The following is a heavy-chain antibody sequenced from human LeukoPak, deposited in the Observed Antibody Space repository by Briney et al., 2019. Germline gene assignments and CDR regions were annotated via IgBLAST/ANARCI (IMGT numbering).Heavy chain of an antibody. CDR3: AKVDSLSIAAAGSFDY. Sequence: GGSLRLSXAASGFTFSSYGMHWVRQAPGKGLEWVAVIWYDGSNKYYADSVKGRFTISRDNSQNTLYLQMNSLRAEDTAVYYCAKVDSLSIAAAGSFDYWGQGTLVTVSS. CDR1: GFTFSSYG. CDR2: IWYDGSNK. V-gene: IGHV3-33*06. J-gene: IGHJ4*02. D-gene: IGHD6-13*01.